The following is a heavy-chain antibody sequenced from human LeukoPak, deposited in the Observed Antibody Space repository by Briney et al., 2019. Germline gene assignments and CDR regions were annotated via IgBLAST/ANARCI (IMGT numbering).Heavy chain of an antibody. CDR1: GGSISSGDYY. J-gene: IGHJ4*02. CDR3: ARKSFYYYDSSGYIDY. D-gene: IGHD3-22*01. CDR2: IYHTGST. V-gene: IGHV4-30-2*05. Sequence: SQTLSLTCTVSGGSISSGDYYWSWIRQPPGKGLEWIGYIYHTGSTYYNPSLKSRVTISVDTSKNQFSLKLSSVTAADTAVYYCARKSFYYYDSSGYIDYWGQGTLVTVSS.